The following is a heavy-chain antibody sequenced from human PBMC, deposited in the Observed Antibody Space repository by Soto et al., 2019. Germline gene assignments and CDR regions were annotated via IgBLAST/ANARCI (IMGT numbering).Heavy chain of an antibody. D-gene: IGHD3-10*01. CDR2: ISGSGDST. CDR3: AKVRGAGGSKAYYYYGMDV. Sequence: EVQLLASGGGLVQPGGSLRLSCAASGFTFSSHGTSWVRQAPGKGLEWVSAISGSGDSTFYADSVKGRFTISRDNSKSTLYLQMNGLRAEDTAVYYCAKVRGAGGSKAYYYYGMDVWGQGTTVTVSS. J-gene: IGHJ6*02. CDR1: GFTFSSHG. V-gene: IGHV3-23*01.